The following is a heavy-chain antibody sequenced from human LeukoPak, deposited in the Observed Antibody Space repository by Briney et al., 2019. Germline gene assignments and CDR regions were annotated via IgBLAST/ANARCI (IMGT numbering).Heavy chain of an antibody. CDR1: GFTFSNSG. CDR2: ISYDGRNK. CDR3: VRDQRSSGWYYFDF. D-gene: IGHD6-19*01. J-gene: IGHJ4*02. Sequence: GGSVRLSCAASGFTFSNSGTHCASQAPGKGMEWLAVISYDGRNKYYADSVKGRFTISRDSSKNTLYLQMNSLRAEDTAVYYCVRDQRSSGWYYFDFWGQGALVTVSS. V-gene: IGHV3-30*03.